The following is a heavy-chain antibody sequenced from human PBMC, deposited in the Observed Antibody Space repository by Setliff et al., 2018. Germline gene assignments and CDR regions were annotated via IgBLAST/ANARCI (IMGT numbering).Heavy chain of an antibody. V-gene: IGHV1-46*01. J-gene: IGHJ4*02. CDR3: ARGGMAAAGRKGVFEH. Sequence: GASVKVSCKASGYSFSAYYMHWVRQAPGQGPEWMGIINTGGGSASYAEKFEGRVTMTSDTSARKVYMEVNILGSDDTAMYYCARGGMAAAGRKGVFEHWGQGTLVTVSS. CDR1: GYSFSAYY. CDR2: INTGGGSA. D-gene: IGHD6-13*01.